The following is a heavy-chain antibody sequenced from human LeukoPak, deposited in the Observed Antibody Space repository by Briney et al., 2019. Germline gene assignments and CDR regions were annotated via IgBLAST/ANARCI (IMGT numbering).Heavy chain of an antibody. D-gene: IGHD6-13*01. Sequence: SETLSLTCTVSGGFISSSSYYWGWIRQPPGKGLGWIGSIYYSGSTYYNPSLKSRVTISVDTSKNQFSLKLSSVTAADTAVYYCARVAYSSSWYNSGFDPWGQGTLVTVSS. J-gene: IGHJ5*02. V-gene: IGHV4-39*07. CDR3: ARVAYSSSWYNSGFDP. CDR2: IYYSGST. CDR1: GGFISSSSYY.